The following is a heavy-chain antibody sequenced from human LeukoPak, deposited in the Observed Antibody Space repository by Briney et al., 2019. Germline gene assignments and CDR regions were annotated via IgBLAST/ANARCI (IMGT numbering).Heavy chain of an antibody. D-gene: IGHD3-10*01. CDR1: GGTFSSYA. J-gene: IGHJ6*02. CDR3: ASPGSGSPSYYYYYGMDV. V-gene: IGHV1-69*13. CDR2: IIPIFGTA. Sequence: GASVKVSCKASGGTFSSYAISWVRQAPGQGLEWMGGIIPIFGTANYAQKFQGRVTITADESTSTAYMELSSLRSEDTAVYYCASPGSGSPSYYYYYGMDVWGQGTTVTVSS.